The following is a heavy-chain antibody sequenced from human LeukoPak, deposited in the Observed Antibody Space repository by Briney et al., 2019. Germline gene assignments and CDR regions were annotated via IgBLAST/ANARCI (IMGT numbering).Heavy chain of an antibody. Sequence: GGSLRLSCAASGFTVSSNYMSWVRQAPGKGLEWVSVIYSGGSTYYADSVKGRFTISRDQSKNTQYLQMNRVRTEDTAVYYCARDPSRLAEAGYLDHWGQGTLVTVSS. CDR2: IYSGGST. V-gene: IGHV3-53*05. CDR3: ARDPSRLAEAGYLDH. D-gene: IGHD6-19*01. CDR1: GFTVSSNY. J-gene: IGHJ4*02.